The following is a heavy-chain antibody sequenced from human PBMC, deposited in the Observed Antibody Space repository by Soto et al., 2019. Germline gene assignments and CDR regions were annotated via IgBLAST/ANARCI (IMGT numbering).Heavy chain of an antibody. Sequence: EVQLLESGGGLIQPGRSLRLSCAASGFSFGVYAMSWVRQAPGKGLEWVATISGGIGSTYYADAVKGRFTITRDISMSTLDLQMNSLRVEDTTLYYCAKLRGRGIFEYWGQGTMVTISS. V-gene: IGHV3-23*01. J-gene: IGHJ4*02. CDR1: GFSFGVYA. CDR2: ISGGIGST. D-gene: IGHD1-26*01. CDR3: AKLRGRGIFEY.